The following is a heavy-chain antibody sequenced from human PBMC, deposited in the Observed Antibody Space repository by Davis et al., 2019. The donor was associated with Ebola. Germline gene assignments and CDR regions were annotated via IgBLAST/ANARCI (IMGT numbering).Heavy chain of an antibody. Sequence: GGSLRLSCAASGFTFSSYGMHWARQAPGKGLEWVAVIWYDGSNKYYADSVKGRFTISRDNSKNTLYLQMNSLRAEDTAVYYCARIESITGDSHYWGQGTLVTVSS. D-gene: IGHD5/OR15-5a*01. J-gene: IGHJ4*02. V-gene: IGHV3-33*01. CDR3: ARIESITGDSHY. CDR2: IWYDGSNK. CDR1: GFTFSSYG.